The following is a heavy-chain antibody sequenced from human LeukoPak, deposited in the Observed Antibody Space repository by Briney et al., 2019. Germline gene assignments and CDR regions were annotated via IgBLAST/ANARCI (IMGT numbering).Heavy chain of an antibody. D-gene: IGHD2-8*01. Sequence: GGSLRLSCAAFGFTFSSDAMSWVRQAPGKGLEWVSGISGTGGNTYYTDSVKGRFTISRDNSKNTLYLQMNSLRAEDTAVYFCARVVNGYVDYWGQGTLVTVSS. J-gene: IGHJ4*02. CDR2: ISGTGGNT. V-gene: IGHV3-23*01. CDR3: ARVVNGYVDY. CDR1: GFTFSSDA.